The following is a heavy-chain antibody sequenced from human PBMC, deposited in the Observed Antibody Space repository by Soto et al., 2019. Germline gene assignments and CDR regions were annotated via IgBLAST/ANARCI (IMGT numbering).Heavy chain of an antibody. D-gene: IGHD3-9*01. CDR3: AKADERYFDWLSSTPFDY. J-gene: IGHJ4*02. Sequence: GGSLRLSCAASGFTFSSYGMHWVRQAPGKGLEWVAVISYDGSNKYYADSEKGRFTISRDNSKNTLYLQMNSLRAEDTAVYYCAKADERYFDWLSSTPFDYWGQGTLVTVSS. CDR1: GFTFSSYG. CDR2: ISYDGSNK. V-gene: IGHV3-30*18.